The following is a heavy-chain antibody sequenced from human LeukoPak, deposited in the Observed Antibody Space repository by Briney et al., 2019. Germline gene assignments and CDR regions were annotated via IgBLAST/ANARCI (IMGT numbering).Heavy chain of an antibody. D-gene: IGHD3-22*01. V-gene: IGHV4-59*01. CDR2: IYYSGST. CDR1: GGSTSRYY. Sequence: PSETLSLTCTVAGGSTSRYYWSWIRQPPGKGLEWIGYIYYSGSTNYNPSLKSRVTISVDTSKNQFSLKLSSVTAADTAVYYCARARSSGYYYGSWGQGTLVTVSS. J-gene: IGHJ5*02. CDR3: ARARSSGYYYGS.